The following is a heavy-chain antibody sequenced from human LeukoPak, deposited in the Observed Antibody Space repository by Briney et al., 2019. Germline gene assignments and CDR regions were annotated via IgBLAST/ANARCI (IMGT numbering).Heavy chain of an antibody. CDR2: INPNSGGT. J-gene: IGHJ1*01. CDR1: GYTFTGYY. Sequence: ASVKVSCKASGYTFTGYYMHWVRQAPGQGLEWMGWINPNSGGTNYAQKFQGRVTVTRDTSISTAYMDLSRLRSDDTAVYYCARGYYDSSDYEYFQHWGQGTLVTVSS. D-gene: IGHD3-22*01. CDR3: ARGYYDSSDYEYFQH. V-gene: IGHV1-2*02.